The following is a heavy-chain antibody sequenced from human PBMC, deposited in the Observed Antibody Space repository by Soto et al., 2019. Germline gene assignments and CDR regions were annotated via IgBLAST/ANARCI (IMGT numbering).Heavy chain of an antibody. CDR1: GFAFGGFG. J-gene: IGHJ4*02. CDR3: ARGGDVLDY. Sequence: QVQLVESGGGVVRPGKSLTLSCTGSGFAFGGFGIHWVRQSPGKGLEWLAMTSSDGSNKYLADSLKGRFTVSRDMSRTTVFLQMDNLRLEDTAVYYCARGGDVLDYWGRGALVTVSS. D-gene: IGHD3-16*01. V-gene: IGHV3-30*03. CDR2: TSSDGSNK.